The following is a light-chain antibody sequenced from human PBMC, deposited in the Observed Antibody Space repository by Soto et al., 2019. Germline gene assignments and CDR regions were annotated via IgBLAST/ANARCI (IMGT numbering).Light chain of an antibody. Sequence: QSALTQPPSASGSPGQSVTISCTGTSSDVGAYNYVSWYQQHPGKAPKLMIYEVSKRPSGVPDRFSGSKSGNTASLTVSGLQAEDEADYYCLSYAGSSSVFGTGTKLTVL. CDR1: SSDVGAYNY. J-gene: IGLJ1*01. CDR2: EVS. V-gene: IGLV2-8*01. CDR3: LSYAGSSSV.